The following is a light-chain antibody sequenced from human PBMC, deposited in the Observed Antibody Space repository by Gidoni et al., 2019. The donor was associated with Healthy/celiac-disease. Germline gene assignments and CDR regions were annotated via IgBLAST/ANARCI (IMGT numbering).Light chain of an antibody. CDR1: QSLVYSDGITY. J-gene: IGKJ2*01. Sequence: DGVRTQSPLSLPVTLGQPASISCRSSQSLVYSDGITYLNWFQQRPGQSPRRLIYKVSNRDSGVPARFSGSGSGTDFTLKISRVEAEDVGVYYCMQGTHWPPYTFGQGTKLEIK. CDR2: KVS. CDR3: MQGTHWPPYT. V-gene: IGKV2-30*01.